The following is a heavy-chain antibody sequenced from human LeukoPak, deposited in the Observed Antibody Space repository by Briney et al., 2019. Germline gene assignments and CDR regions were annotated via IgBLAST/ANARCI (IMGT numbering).Heavy chain of an antibody. CDR1: GFTFSSYN. J-gene: IGHJ4*02. V-gene: IGHV3-21*06. CDR2: ITSSSSYI. Sequence: GGSLRLSCAASGFTFSSYNMNWVRQAPGKGPEWVSSITSSSSYIYYADSVKGRFTISRDNAKNSLYLQMDSLRVEDTAVYYCAKVAKYYYGSETYYFFEHWGQGTPVTASS. D-gene: IGHD3-10*01. CDR3: AKVAKYYYGSETYYFFEH.